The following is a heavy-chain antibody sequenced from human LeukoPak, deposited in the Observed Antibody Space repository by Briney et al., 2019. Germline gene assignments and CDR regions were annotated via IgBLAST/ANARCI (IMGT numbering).Heavy chain of an antibody. D-gene: IGHD5-12*01. CDR3: ARGRKWLRALDY. CDR2: MNPNSGNT. CDR1: GGTFSSYA. J-gene: IGHJ4*02. Sequence: GSVKVSCKASGGTFSSYAINWVRQATGQGLEWMGWMNPNSGNTGYAQKFQGRVTMTRNTSISTAYMELSSLRSEDTAVYYCARGRKWLRALDYWGQGTLVTVSS. V-gene: IGHV1-8*02.